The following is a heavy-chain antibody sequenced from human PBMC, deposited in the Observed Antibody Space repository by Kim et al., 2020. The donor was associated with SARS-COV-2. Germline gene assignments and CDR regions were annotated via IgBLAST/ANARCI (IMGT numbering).Heavy chain of an antibody. CDR3: AKRRDAGNSGSLDY. J-gene: IGHJ4*02. Sequence: GGSLRLSCSASGFSFRYYAMSWVRQAPGKGLEWVSGISGASSKTYYADSVKGRFTISRDDSKNTLYMEMNSLRAEDTAVYYCAKRRDAGNSGSLDYWGQGTLVTVSS. CDR1: GFSFRYYA. D-gene: IGHD3-10*01. CDR2: ISGASSKT. V-gene: IGHV3-23*01.